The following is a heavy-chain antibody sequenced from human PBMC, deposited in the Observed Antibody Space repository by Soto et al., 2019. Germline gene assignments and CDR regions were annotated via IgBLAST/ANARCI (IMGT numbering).Heavy chain of an antibody. J-gene: IGHJ3*02. V-gene: IGHV3-30-3*01. D-gene: IGHD3-10*01. Sequence: QVQLVESGGGVVQPGRSLRLSCAASGFTFSSYAMHWVRQAPGKGLEWVAVISYDGSNKYYADSVKGRFTISRDNSKNTLYLQMNSLRAEDTAVYYCAREGRYGSGSYYGRGDAFDIWGQGTMVTVSS. CDR2: ISYDGSNK. CDR1: GFTFSSYA. CDR3: AREGRYGSGSYYGRGDAFDI.